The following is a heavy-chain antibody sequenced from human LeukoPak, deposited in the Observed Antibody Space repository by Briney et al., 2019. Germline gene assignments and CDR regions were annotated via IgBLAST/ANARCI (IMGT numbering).Heavy chain of an antibody. J-gene: IGHJ4*02. CDR3: VKEVGAAVGRSSFDY. Sequence: GGSLRLSCAASGFAFTSSGMHWVRQAPGRGLEWVANIDQDGSEKHYVDSVKGRFTISRDNAKNSLYLQMNSLRAEDTALYYCVKEVGAAVGRSSFDYWGQGTLVTVSS. V-gene: IGHV3-7*03. CDR1: GFAFTSSG. CDR2: IDQDGSEK. D-gene: IGHD6-13*01.